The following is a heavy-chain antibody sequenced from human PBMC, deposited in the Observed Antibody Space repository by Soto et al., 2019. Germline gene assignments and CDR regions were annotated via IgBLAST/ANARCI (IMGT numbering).Heavy chain of an antibody. D-gene: IGHD4-17*01. CDR3: ASRRDYGDYSRFDP. Sequence: SETLSLTCTVSGGSISSGGYYWSWIRQHPGKGLEWIGYIYYSGSTYYNQSLKRRVNISVDTSKNQYSLKLSSVTAADTAVYYCASRRDYGDYSRFDPWGQGTLVT. J-gene: IGHJ5*02. CDR1: GGSISSGGYY. V-gene: IGHV4-31*03. CDR2: IYYSGST.